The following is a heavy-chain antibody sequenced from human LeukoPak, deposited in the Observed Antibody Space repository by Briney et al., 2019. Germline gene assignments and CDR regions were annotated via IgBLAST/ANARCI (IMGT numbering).Heavy chain of an antibody. CDR1: GYAFTSYD. Sequence: ASVKVSCKASGYAFTSYDINWVRQATGQGLEWMGWMNPNSGNTGYAQKFQGRVTITRNTSISTAYMELSSLRSEDTAVYYCARGTSYSSGEVHYWGQGTLVTVSS. J-gene: IGHJ4*02. CDR2: MNPNSGNT. V-gene: IGHV1-8*03. D-gene: IGHD6-19*01. CDR3: ARGTSYSSGEVHY.